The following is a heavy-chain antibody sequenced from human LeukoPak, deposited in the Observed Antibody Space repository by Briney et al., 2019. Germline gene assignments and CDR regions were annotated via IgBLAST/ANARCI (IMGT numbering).Heavy chain of an antibody. D-gene: IGHD3-22*01. CDR2: IRSKANSYAT. CDR1: GFSFSGSA. Sequence: GGSLRLSCAASGFSFSGSAMHWVRQASGKGLEWVGQIRSKANSYATVYAASAKGRFTISRDDSKNTAYLQMNSLKTEDTAVYYCTTDPPYDGSDYPGDYWGQGTLVTVSS. CDR3: TTDPPYDGSDYPGDY. J-gene: IGHJ4*02. V-gene: IGHV3-73*01.